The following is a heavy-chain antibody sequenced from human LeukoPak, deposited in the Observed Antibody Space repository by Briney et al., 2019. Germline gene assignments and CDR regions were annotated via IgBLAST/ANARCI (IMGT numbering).Heavy chain of an antibody. V-gene: IGHV3-30*02. J-gene: IGHJ6*04. CDR3: ARGPTMKMDV. CDR1: GFTFSSYG. Sequence: GGSLRLSCAASGFTFSSYGMHWVRQAPGKGLEWVAFIRYDGSNKYYADSVKGRFTISRDNAKNSLYLQMNSLRAEDTAVYYCARGPTMKMDVWGKGTTVTVSS. D-gene: IGHD3-22*01. CDR2: IRYDGSNK.